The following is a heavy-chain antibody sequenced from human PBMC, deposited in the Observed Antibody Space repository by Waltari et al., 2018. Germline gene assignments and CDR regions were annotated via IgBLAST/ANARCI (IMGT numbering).Heavy chain of an antibody. D-gene: IGHD3-22*01. CDR2: ISGSGGST. J-gene: IGHJ4*02. CDR1: GFPFSSYA. Sequence: EVQLLASGGGLVQPGGSLRLCCAASGFPFSSYAMSWVRQAPGKGLEWVSAISGSGGSTYYADSVKGRFTISRDNSKNTLYVQMHSLRAEDTAIYYCARTSSPFYDSSGPFDYWGQGTLVTVSS. CDR3: ARTSSPFYDSSGPFDY. V-gene: IGHV3-23*01.